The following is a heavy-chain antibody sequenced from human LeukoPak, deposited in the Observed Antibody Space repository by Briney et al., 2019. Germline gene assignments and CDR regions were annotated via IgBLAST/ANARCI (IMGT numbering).Heavy chain of an antibody. D-gene: IGHD5-18*01. J-gene: IGHJ3*02. V-gene: IGHV3-21*01. Sequence: GGSLRLSCAASGFTVSSNYMSWVRQAPGKGLEWVSSVSSSSSYIYYADSVKGRFTISRDNAKNSLYLQMNSLRAEDTAVYYCASPGYSYGLGAFDIWGQGTMVTVSS. CDR1: GFTVSSNY. CDR2: VSSSSSYI. CDR3: ASPGYSYGLGAFDI.